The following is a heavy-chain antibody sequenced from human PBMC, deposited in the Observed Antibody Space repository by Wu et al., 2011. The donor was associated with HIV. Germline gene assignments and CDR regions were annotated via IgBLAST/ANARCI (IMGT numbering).Heavy chain of an antibody. CDR1: GYTFINFD. V-gene: IGHV1-8*03. D-gene: IGHD6-6*01. CDR2: MNPSTGNT. CDR3: ARDGSSAQLDLYYNHMDV. Sequence: QVQLEQSGAEVKKPGASVKVSCKASGYTFINFDINWVRQATGQGLEWMGWMNPSTGNTGYAQKFQGRVTITTNTSISTAYMELSSLRSDDTAVYYCARDGSSAQLDLYYNHMDVWGKGTTVTVSS. J-gene: IGHJ6*03.